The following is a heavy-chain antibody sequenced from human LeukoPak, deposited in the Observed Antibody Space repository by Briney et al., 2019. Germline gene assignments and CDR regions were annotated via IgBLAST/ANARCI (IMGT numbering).Heavy chain of an antibody. J-gene: IGHJ4*02. CDR1: GFTFSDYY. V-gene: IGHV3-11*01. D-gene: IGHD5-18*01. CDR3: AKRIQSAMVTGY. CDR2: ISNSANTI. Sequence: GGSLRLSCAASGFTFSDYYMSWIRQAPGKGLEWVSYISNSANTIYYADSVKGRFTISRDNTKHSLYLQMNSLRAEDTAVYYCAKRIQSAMVTGYWGQGTLVTVSS.